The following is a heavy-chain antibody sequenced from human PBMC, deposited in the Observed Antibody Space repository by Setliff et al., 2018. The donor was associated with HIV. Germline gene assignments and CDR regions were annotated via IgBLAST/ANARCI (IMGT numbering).Heavy chain of an antibody. Sequence: ASVKVSCKASGYTFTGYYMHWVRQAPGQGLEWMGWINPNSGGTNYAQKFQGRVTITTDESTSTAYMELSSLRSEDTAVYYCARDQTTVAGTVYFQHWGQGTLVTVSS. D-gene: IGHD6-19*01. CDR2: INPNSGGT. V-gene: IGHV1-2*02. J-gene: IGHJ1*01. CDR1: GYTFTGYY. CDR3: ARDQTTVAGTVYFQH.